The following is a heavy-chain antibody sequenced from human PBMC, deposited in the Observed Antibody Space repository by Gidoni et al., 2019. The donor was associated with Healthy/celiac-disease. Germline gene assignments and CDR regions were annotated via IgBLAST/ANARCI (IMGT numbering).Heavy chain of an antibody. D-gene: IGHD3-10*01. CDR2: INPNSGGT. CDR3: ARDSKIWRLDY. Sequence: QLQLVQSVPELKKPGASAKASCKASRYTFTGYYMHWVRQAPGQGLEWMGWINPNSGGTNYAQKFQGRVTMTRDTTISTGYMELSRLRSDDTAVYYCARDSKIWRLDYWGQGTLVTVSS. V-gene: IGHV1-2*02. CDR1: RYTFTGYY. J-gene: IGHJ4*02.